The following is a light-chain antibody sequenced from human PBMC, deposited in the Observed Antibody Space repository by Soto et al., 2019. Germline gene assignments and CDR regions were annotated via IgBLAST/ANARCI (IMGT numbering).Light chain of an antibody. V-gene: IGKV3-20*01. CDR1: QNIGTS. Sequence: ELGLTQSPATLSLSPGERATLHSSAGQNIGTSLVWSQQKPGQPPRLLIFDSSNRATGVPDRFSGSGSGTDFTLTISRLEPEDFAVYYCQQYGSSLWTFGQGTKVDIK. CDR3: QQYGSSLWT. J-gene: IGKJ1*01. CDR2: DSS.